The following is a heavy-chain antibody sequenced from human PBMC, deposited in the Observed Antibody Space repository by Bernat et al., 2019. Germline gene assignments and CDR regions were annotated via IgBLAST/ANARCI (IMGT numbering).Heavy chain of an antibody. D-gene: IGHD2-15*01. CDR1: GGSIGSSDW. V-gene: IGHV4-4*02. CDR2: IYHSGST. Sequence: QVQLEESGPGLVKPSGTLSLTCAVSGGSIGSSDWWSWVRQPPGKGLQWIGEIYHSGSTNYMPSLQSRVTITIAESKNQLSLKVTSVTAADTAVYYWARNYCSGGSCHWCFDLWGRGTLVTVSS. CDR3: ARNYCSGGSCHWCFDL. J-gene: IGHJ2*01.